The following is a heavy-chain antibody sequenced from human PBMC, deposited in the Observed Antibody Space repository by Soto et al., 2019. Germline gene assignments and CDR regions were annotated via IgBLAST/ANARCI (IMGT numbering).Heavy chain of an antibody. J-gene: IGHJ4*02. D-gene: IGHD3-22*01. V-gene: IGHV3-23*01. CDR2: ISGSGGST. CDR1: GFTFSGYA. CDR3: AKDRSMTAGY. Sequence: PGGSLRLSCGASGFTFSGYAMIWVRQAPGKGLEWVSAISGSGGSTYYADSVKGRFTISRDNSKNALYLQMNSLRAEDTAVYYCAKDRSMTAGYWGQGTLVTVSS.